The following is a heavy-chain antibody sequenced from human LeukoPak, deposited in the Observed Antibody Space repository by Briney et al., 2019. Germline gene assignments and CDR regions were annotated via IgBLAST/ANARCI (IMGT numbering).Heavy chain of an antibody. CDR1: GFTFSSYA. Sequence: SGGSLRLSCAASGFTFSSYAMHWVRQAPGKGLEWVAVISYAGSNKYYADSVKGRFTISRDNSKNTLYLQMNSLRAEDTAVYYCARAHDYGDYVQTYWGRGTLVTVSS. CDR2: ISYAGSNK. V-gene: IGHV3-30*04. J-gene: IGHJ4*02. D-gene: IGHD4-17*01. CDR3: ARAHDYGDYVQTY.